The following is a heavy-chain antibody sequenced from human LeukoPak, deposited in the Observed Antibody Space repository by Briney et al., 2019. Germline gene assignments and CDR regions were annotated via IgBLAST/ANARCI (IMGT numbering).Heavy chain of an antibody. Sequence: GGSLRLSCAASGFTFDDYAMHWVRQAPGKGLEWVSGISWNSGSIGYADSVKGQFTISRDNAKNSLYLQMNSLRAEDTALYYCAKDMGRITAGSAFDIWGQGTMVTVSS. J-gene: IGHJ3*02. CDR1: GFTFDDYA. V-gene: IGHV3-9*01. CDR2: ISWNSGSI. CDR3: AKDMGRITAGSAFDI. D-gene: IGHD3-10*01.